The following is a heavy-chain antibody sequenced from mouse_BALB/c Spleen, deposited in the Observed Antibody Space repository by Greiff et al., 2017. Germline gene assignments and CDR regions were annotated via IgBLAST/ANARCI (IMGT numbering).Heavy chain of an antibody. CDR3: ARNSGYYGSSFDY. CDR2: IWGGGST. Sequence: VQVVESGPGLVAPSQSLSITCTVSGFSLSRYSVHWVRQPPGKGLEWLGMIWGGGSTDYNSALKSRLSISKDNSKSQVFLKTNSLQTDDTAMYYCARNSGYYGSSFDYWGQGATLTVSS. CDR1: GFSLSRYS. D-gene: IGHD1-1*01. J-gene: IGHJ2*01. V-gene: IGHV2-6-4*01.